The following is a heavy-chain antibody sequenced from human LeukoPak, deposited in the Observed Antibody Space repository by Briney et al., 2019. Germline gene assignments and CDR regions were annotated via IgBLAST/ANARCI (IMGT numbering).Heavy chain of an antibody. J-gene: IGHJ5*02. V-gene: IGHV4-39*01. CDR2: ISYSGST. Sequence: SETLSLTCTVSGGSISSTNYYWAWNRQPQGKGLEWIGSISYSGSTYYNPSLKSRVTISVDTSKHQFSLRLSSVTAADTAVYYCARHSGYALYNWFDPWGQGTLVTVSS. CDR1: GGSISSTNYY. CDR3: ARHSGYALYNWFDP. D-gene: IGHD5-12*01.